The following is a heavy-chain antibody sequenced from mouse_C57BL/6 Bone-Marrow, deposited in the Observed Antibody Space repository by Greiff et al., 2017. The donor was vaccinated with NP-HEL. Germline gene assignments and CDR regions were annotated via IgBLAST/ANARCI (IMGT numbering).Heavy chain of an antibody. Sequence: QVQLKQPGAELVRPGSSVKLSCKASGYTFTSYWMHWVKQRPIQGLEWIGNIDPSDSETHYNQKFEDKATLTVDKSSSTAYMQLSSLTSEDSAVYYCARGARQLRLQAWFAYWGQGTLVTVSA. CDR2: IDPSDSET. CDR1: GYTFTSYW. J-gene: IGHJ3*01. V-gene: IGHV1-52*01. CDR3: ARGARQLRLQAWFAY. D-gene: IGHD3-2*02.